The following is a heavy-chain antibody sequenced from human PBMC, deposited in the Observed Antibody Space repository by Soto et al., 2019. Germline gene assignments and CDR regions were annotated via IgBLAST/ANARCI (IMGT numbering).Heavy chain of an antibody. D-gene: IGHD6-19*01. V-gene: IGHV2-5*02. CDR2: IYWDDDT. J-gene: IGHJ4*02. CDR1: GFSLSSTRMA. Sequence: QITLKESGPTLVKPTQTLTLTCTFSGFSLSSTRMAVGWIRQPQGKALEWLALIYWDDDTRYSPFLKSRLTITKDPSKHQVVLTMSNMDPVDTARYYCAHIVVAGLGYYFDYWGQGTLVTVSS. CDR3: AHIVVAGLGYYFDY.